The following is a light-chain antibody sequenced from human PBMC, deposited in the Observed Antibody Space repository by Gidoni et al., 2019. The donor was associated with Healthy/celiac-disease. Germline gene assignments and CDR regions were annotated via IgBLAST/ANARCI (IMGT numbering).Light chain of an antibody. V-gene: IGKV3-11*01. CDR1: QSVSSY. Sequence: EIVLTQSPATLSLSPGERATLSCRASQSVSSYLALYQQKPGQAPRLLLYDASNRATGIPARFSGSGAGTDFTLTISSLEPEDFAVYYCQQRSNWPLTFXGXTKVEIK. J-gene: IGKJ4*01. CDR2: DAS. CDR3: QQRSNWPLT.